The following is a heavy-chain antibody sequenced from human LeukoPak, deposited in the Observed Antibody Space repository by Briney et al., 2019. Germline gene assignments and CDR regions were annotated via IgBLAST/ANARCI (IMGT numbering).Heavy chain of an antibody. J-gene: IGHJ5*02. CDR2: TYYRSKWYN. CDR1: GDSVSSNSAA. Sequence: SQTLSLTCVISGDSVSSNSAAWNWIRQSPSRGLEWLGGTYYRSKWYNDYAVSVKSRITINPDTSKNQFSLHLNTVTPEDTAVYYCAGYSYGVRPSWGQGTLVTVSS. D-gene: IGHD5-18*01. CDR3: AGYSYGVRPS. V-gene: IGHV6-1*01.